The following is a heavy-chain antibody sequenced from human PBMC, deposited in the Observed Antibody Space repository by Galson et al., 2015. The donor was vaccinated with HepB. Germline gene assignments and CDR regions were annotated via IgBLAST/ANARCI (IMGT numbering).Heavy chain of an antibody. CDR1: SHIFNNHG. CDR3: ARSRYSTSPPDS. Sequence: SGAEVKKPGTSVKVSCKASSHIFNNHGISWVRQAPGQGLEWMGWISGYNGNTDYAQNFQDRITMTTDTSTTTAYMDMRNLRSDDTAVYYCARSRYSTSPPDSWGQGTLVTVSS. CDR2: ISGYNGNT. D-gene: IGHD1-26*01. J-gene: IGHJ5*01. V-gene: IGHV1-18*01.